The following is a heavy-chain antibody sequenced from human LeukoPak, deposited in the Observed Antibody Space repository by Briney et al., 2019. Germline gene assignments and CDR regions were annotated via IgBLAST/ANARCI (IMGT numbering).Heavy chain of an antibody. CDR3: ARSFDC. CDR1: GFTFSTYT. J-gene: IGHJ4*02. Sequence: PGGSLRLSCAASGFTFSTYTMNWVRQAPGKGLEWVSYICVSGSTIYYADSVKGRFTICRDNAKNSLYLQMNSLRAEDTAVYYCARSFDCWGQGTLVSVS. CDR2: ICVSGSTI. V-gene: IGHV3-48*01.